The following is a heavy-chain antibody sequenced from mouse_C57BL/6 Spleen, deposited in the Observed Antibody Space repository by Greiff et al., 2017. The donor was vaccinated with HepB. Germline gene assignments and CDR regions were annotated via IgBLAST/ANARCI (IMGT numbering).Heavy chain of an antibody. V-gene: IGHV5-16*01. CDR1: GFTFSDYY. Sequence: EVKLMESEGGLVQPGSSMKLSCTASGFTFSDYYMAWVRQVPEKGLEWVANINYDGSSTYYLDSLKSRFIISRDNAKNILYLQMSSLKSEDTATYYCARERAWPHWYFDVWGTGTTVTVSS. J-gene: IGHJ1*03. D-gene: IGHD3-3*01. CDR2: INYDGSST. CDR3: ARERAWPHWYFDV.